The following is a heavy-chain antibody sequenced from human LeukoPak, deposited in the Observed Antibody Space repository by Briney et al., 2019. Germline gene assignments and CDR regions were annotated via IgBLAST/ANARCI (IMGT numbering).Heavy chain of an antibody. V-gene: IGHV1-8*03. J-gene: IGHJ5*02. D-gene: IGHD3-9*01. CDR1: GYTFTGYD. CDR2: MNPNSGNT. CDR3: ARGLRYFDWYVSGFDP. Sequence: ASVKVSCKASGYTFTGYDINWVRQATGQGLEWMGWMNPNSGNTGYAQKFQGRVTITRNTSISTAYMELSSLRSEDTAVYYCARGLRYFDWYVSGFDPWGQGTLVTVSS.